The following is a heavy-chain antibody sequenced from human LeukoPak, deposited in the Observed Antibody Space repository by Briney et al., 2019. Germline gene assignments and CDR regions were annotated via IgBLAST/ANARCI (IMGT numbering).Heavy chain of an antibody. Sequence: SETLSLTCTVSGGSISSYYWSWIRQPPGKGLEWIGYIYYSGSTNYNPSLKSRVTISVDTSKNQFSLKLSSVTAADTAVYYCARGGYCSSTSCYYSSSWYGGNRDAFDIWGQGTMVTVSS. CDR2: IYYSGST. J-gene: IGHJ3*02. V-gene: IGHV4-59*01. CDR1: GGSISSYY. D-gene: IGHD2-2*03. CDR3: ARGGYCSSTSCYYSSSWYGGNRDAFDI.